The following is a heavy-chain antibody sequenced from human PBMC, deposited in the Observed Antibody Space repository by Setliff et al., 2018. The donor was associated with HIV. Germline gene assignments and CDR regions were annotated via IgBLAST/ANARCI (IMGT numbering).Heavy chain of an antibody. D-gene: IGHD4-17*01. CDR2: ISVSGGRT. Sequence: SGESLTISCAASGFTFSTYAMSWFRQAPGKGLEWVSSISVSGGRTNHADSVQGRFTISRDNSKNTLYVQMNSLRDEDTAVYYCARADYGDFVEYWGRGTLVTVSS. CDR1: GFTFSTYA. V-gene: IGHV3-23*01. CDR3: ARADYGDFVEY. J-gene: IGHJ4*02.